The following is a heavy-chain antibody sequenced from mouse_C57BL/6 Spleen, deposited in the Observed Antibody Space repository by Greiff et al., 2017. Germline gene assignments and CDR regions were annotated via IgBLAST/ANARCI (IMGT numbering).Heavy chain of an antibody. J-gene: IGHJ3*01. V-gene: IGHV5-6*01. Sequence: EVQVVESGGDLVKPGGSLKLSCAASGFTFSSYGMSWVRQTPDKRLEWVATISSGGSYTYYPDSVKGRFTISRDNAKNTLYLKMSSLKSEDTAMYYCARQKDTTGTSWFAYWGQGTLVTVSA. CDR2: ISSGGSYT. CDR3: ARQKDTTGTSWFAY. CDR1: GFTFSSYG. D-gene: IGHD1-1*01.